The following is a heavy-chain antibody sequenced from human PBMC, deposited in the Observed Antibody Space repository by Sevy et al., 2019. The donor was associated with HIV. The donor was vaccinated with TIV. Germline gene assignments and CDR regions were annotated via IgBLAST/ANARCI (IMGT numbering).Heavy chain of an antibody. D-gene: IGHD6-19*01. J-gene: IGHJ4*02. CDR1: GFAVSSNY. CDR3: AKDLSIAVAGPHDY. V-gene: IGHV3-53*01. CDR2: IYAGGST. Sequence: GGSLRLSCAASGFAVSSNYMSWVRQAPGKGLEWVSVIYAGGSTYYADSVKGRFTISRDNSKNTLYLQMNSLRAEDTAVYYCAKDLSIAVAGPHDYWGQGTLVTVSS.